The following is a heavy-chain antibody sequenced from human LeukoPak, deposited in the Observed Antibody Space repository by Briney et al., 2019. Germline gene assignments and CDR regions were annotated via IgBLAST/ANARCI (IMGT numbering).Heavy chain of an antibody. Sequence: GGALRLSCAASGFTFISYWMSWVRQAPGKGLEWVANIKQDGSEKYYVDSVKGRFTISSDNAKNSLYLQMNSLRAEETAVYYCASDNSKYCSGGSCYSDYWGQGPLVTVSS. D-gene: IGHD2-15*01. V-gene: IGHV3-7*01. CDR2: IKQDGSEK. CDR3: ASDNSKYCSGGSCYSDY. CDR1: GFTFISYW. J-gene: IGHJ4*02.